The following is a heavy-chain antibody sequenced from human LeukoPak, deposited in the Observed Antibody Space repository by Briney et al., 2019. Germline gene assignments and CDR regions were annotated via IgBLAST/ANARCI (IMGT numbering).Heavy chain of an antibody. D-gene: IGHD5-18*01. CDR2: INAGNGNT. Sequence: ASVKVSCKASGYTFTSYAMHWVRQAPGQRLEWMGWINAGNGNTKYSQEFQGRVTITRDTSASTAYRELGSLRSEDMAVYYCARDMTGTPMVTGWFGPWGQGTLVTVSS. CDR1: GYTFTSYA. CDR3: ARDMTGTPMVTGWFGP. V-gene: IGHV1-3*03. J-gene: IGHJ5*02.